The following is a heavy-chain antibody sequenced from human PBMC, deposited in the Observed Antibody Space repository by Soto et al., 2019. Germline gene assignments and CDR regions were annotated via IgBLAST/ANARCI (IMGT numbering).Heavy chain of an antibody. V-gene: IGHV3-7*03. D-gene: IGHD4-4*01. Sequence: LRLSCAASGFSFSSYWMSWVRQAPGKGPEWVANIKEDGGEQHYVDSVKGRFTISRDNTENSLFLQMNNLRAEDSAIYYCAITTSTVSYWFDPWGPGTQVTVSS. CDR1: GFSFSSYW. J-gene: IGHJ5*02. CDR3: AITTSTVSYWFDP. CDR2: IKEDGGEQ.